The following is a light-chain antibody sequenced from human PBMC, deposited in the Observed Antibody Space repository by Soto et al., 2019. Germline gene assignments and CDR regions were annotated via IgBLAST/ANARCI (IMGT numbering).Light chain of an antibody. Sequence: KMAQSPSTPSSPIGKKSTISCRASQSISSWLAWYQQKPGKAPKLLIYKASSLESGVPSRFSGSGSGTEFTLTISSLQPDDFATYYCQQYNSYWTFGQGTKVDIK. V-gene: IGKV1-5*03. J-gene: IGKJ1*01. CDR1: QSISSW. CDR2: KAS. CDR3: QQYNSYWT.